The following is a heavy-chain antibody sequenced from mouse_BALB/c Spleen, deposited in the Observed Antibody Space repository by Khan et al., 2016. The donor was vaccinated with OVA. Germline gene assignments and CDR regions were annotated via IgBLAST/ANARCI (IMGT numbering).Heavy chain of an antibody. CDR3: GRGDYYGYYIDY. CDR1: GYSITSCYA. V-gene: IGHV3-2*02. D-gene: IGHD1-1*01. J-gene: IGHJ2*02. CDR2: ITYTGVT. Sequence: EVQLQESGPGLVKPSQSLSLTCTVTGYSITSCYAWNWIRQFPGNKLEWMGYITYTGVTTYTPSLKSRISITLDTSKNHVFLQLNSVNTEDTATYYCGRGDYYGYYIDYWGQGTSLTVSS.